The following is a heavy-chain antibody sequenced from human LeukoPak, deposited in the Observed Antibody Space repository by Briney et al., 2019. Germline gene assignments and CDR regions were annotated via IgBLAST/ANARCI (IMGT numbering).Heavy chain of an antibody. V-gene: IGHV1-69*13. D-gene: IGHD3-3*01. CDR2: IIPIFGTA. CDR3: ARRPLFGVLNWFDP. CDR1: GGTFSSYA. Sequence: SVKVSCKASGGTFSSYAISRVRQAPGQGLEWMGGIIPIFGTANYAQKFQGRVTITADESTSTAYMELSSLRSEDTAVYYCARRPLFGVLNWFDPWGQGTLVTVSS. J-gene: IGHJ5*02.